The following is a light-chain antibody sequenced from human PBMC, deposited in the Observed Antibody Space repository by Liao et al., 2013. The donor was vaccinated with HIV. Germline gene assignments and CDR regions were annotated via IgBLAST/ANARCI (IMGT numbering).Light chain of an antibody. CDR3: QVWDTSADLWV. J-gene: IGLJ3*02. CDR2: YDS. V-gene: IGLV3-21*04. CDR1: NIGSKT. Sequence: SYVLTQPPSVSVAPGKTARITCGGGNIGSKTVHWYQQKPGQAPVLVIYYDSDRPSGIPERFSGSNSGNTATLTISRVEAGDEADYYCQVWDTSADLWVFGGGTKLTVL.